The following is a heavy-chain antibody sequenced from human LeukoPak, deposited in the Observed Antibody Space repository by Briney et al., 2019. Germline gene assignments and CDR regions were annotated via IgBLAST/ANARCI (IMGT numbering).Heavy chain of an antibody. CDR1: GYPFTGYY. V-gene: IGHV1-2*02. D-gene: IGHD2-21*01. J-gene: IGHJ4*02. CDR3: ARDLVI. CDR2: LNPNSGCT. Sequence: ASVDVFCKACGYPFTGYYLLWVRQPPGRGLEWMRWLNPNSGCTNYAQKLQGSVTMTRDPSISTADMELSRLRSDDTAVYYCARDLVIWGQGTPVTASS.